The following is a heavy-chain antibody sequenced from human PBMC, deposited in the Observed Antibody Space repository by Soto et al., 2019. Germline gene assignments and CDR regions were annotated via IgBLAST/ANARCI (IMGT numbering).Heavy chain of an antibody. V-gene: IGHV4-30-2*01. CDR1: GGSISSGGYS. Sequence: QLQLQESGSGLVKPSQTLSLTCAVSGGSISSGGYSWSWIRQPPGKGLEWIGYIYHSGSTYYSPSLKGRVTISVDRSKNQFSLKPSSVTAADTAVYYCAAGGGLPRYYWGQGTLVTVSS. D-gene: IGHD5-12*01. J-gene: IGHJ4*02. CDR3: AAGGGLPRYY. CDR2: IYHSGST.